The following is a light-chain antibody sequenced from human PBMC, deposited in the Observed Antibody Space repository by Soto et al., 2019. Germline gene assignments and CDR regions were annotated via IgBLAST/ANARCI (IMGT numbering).Light chain of an antibody. Sequence: EIVMTQSPATLSVSPGERATLSCRASQDFGISYLAWYQQKPGRAPRPLIYGASSRTTGIPDRFSGSGSGTDFTLTISRLEPEDFAVYYCQQYGSSPSTFGQGTKVDI. CDR3: QQYGSSPST. CDR2: GAS. V-gene: IGKV3-20*01. CDR1: QDFGISY. J-gene: IGKJ1*01.